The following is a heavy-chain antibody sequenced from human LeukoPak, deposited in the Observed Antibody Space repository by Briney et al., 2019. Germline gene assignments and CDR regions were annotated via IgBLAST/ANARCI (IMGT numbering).Heavy chain of an antibody. J-gene: IGHJ4*02. D-gene: IGHD3-9*01. CDR3: ARAGVWLPAV. Sequence: SGTLSLTCAVSGAPISSDKWWSWVRQPPGKGLEWIGEISHSGNTNYSPSLKSRVTMSTDKSKNEFSLRLTSVTAADTAVYYCARAGVWLPAVWGQGTLVTVSS. CDR1: GAPISSDKW. V-gene: IGHV4-4*02. CDR2: ISHSGNT.